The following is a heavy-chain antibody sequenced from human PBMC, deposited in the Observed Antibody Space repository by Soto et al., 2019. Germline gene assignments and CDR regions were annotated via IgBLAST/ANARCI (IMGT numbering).Heavy chain of an antibody. J-gene: IGHJ5*02. Sequence: QVQLVQSGAEVKKPGSSVNVSCKTSGGTFGNSAVAWVRQAPGQGLEWMGGIVPMFGTANYAQKFQGRVTITADESTSTAYMELSSLRSDDTAVYYCARDGDPEYAFWSGPLGGGRFDPWGQGTLVTVSS. V-gene: IGHV1-69*12. D-gene: IGHD3-3*01. CDR2: IVPMFGTA. CDR1: GGTFGNSA. CDR3: ARDGDPEYAFWSGPLGGGRFDP.